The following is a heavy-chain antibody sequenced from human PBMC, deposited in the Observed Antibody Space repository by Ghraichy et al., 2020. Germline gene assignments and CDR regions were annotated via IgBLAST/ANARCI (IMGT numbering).Heavy chain of an antibody. J-gene: IGHJ4*02. CDR1: GGSISSGGYS. V-gene: IGHV4-30-2*01. CDR2: IYHSGST. Sequence: LSLTCAVSGGSISSGGYSWSWIRQPPGKGLEWIGYIYHSGSTYYNPSLKSRVTISVDRSKNQFSLKLSSVTAADTAVYYCAREAFEPPYFDYWGQGTLVTVSS. CDR3: AREAFEPPYFDY.